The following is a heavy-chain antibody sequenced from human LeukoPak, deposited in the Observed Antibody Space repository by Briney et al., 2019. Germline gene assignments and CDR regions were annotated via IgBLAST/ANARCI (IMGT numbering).Heavy chain of an antibody. CDR1: SGSLSGYY. Sequence: SETLSLTCGVSSGSLSGYYWRWIRQSPGGGLEWLGEITHSGSPNYNPSLKSRVTISGDTSKKQFSLNLKSVTAADTGVYYCARGVDLWGRGTPVTVSS. CDR3: ARGVDL. V-gene: IGHV4-34*01. J-gene: IGHJ2*01. CDR2: ITHSGSP.